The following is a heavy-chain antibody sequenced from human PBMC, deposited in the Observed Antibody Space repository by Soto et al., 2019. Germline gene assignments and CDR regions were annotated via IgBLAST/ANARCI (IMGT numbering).Heavy chain of an antibody. CDR3: ARQGSYSSGWNIDY. D-gene: IGHD6-19*01. Sequence: AQLVESGGGVVQPGRSLRLSCVVSGFSFTTYGMHWVRQAPGKGLEWVAVIWYDGSNKYYADSVQGRFTISRDNSKNTLYLQMNSLRAEDTAVYYCARQGSYSSGWNIDYWGQGTLVTVS. CDR2: IWYDGSNK. CDR1: GFSFTTYG. J-gene: IGHJ4*02. V-gene: IGHV3-33*01.